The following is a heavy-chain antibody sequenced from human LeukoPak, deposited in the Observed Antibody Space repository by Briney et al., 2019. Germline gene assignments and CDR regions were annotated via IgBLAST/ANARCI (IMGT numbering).Heavy chain of an antibody. D-gene: IGHD3-10*01. CDR3: ARSRGRLLYYFDY. V-gene: IGHV4-59*01. CDR1: GGSMSSYY. CDR2: IYSSGTT. Sequence: SETLSLTCTVSGGSMSSYYWSWIRQPPGKGLEWVGFIYSSGTTTYNPSLKSRVTISIDTSKNQFSLKLRSVTAADTAVYYCARSRGRLLYYFDYWGQGTLVTVSS. J-gene: IGHJ4*02.